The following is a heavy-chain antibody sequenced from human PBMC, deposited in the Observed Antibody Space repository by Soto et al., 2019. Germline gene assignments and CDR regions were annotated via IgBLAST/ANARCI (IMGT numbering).Heavy chain of an antibody. CDR1: GGSISSSSYY. D-gene: IGHD1-20*01. J-gene: IGHJ5*02. CDR2: IYYSGST. CDR3: ARLYNWNDRRLDP. V-gene: IGHV4-39*01. Sequence: QLQLQESGPGLVKPSETLSLTCTVSGGSISSSSYYWGWIRQPPGKGLEWIGSIYYSGSTYYNPSLKSRVTISVDTSKNQFSLKLSSVTAADTAVYYCARLYNWNDRRLDPWGQGTLVTVSS.